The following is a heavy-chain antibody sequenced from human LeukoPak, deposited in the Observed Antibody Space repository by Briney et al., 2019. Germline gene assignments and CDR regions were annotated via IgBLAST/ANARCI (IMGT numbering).Heavy chain of an antibody. D-gene: IGHD3-22*01. J-gene: IGHJ4*02. CDR1: GGTFSSYA. CDR2: IIPILGIA. V-gene: IGHV1-69*04. Sequence: SVKVSCKASGGTFSSYAISWVRQALGQGLEWMGRIIPILGIANYAQKFQGRVTITADKSTSTAYMELSSLRSEDTAVYYCARDPGDSSGYYPTHVDYWGQGTLVTVSS. CDR3: ARDPGDSSGYYPTHVDY.